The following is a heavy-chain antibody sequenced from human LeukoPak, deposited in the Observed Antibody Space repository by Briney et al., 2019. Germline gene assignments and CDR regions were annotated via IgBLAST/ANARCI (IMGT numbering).Heavy chain of an antibody. CDR3: ARGYGDYGVYFDY. J-gene: IGHJ4*02. D-gene: IGHD4-17*01. CDR2: VYSSGST. Sequence: PGGSLRLSCAASGFTVSSYYMTWVRQAPGKGLEWVSIVYSSGSTNYASSVKGRFTISRDKSKNTLYLQMNSLRVEDTAVYYCARGYGDYGVYFDYWGQGTLVTVSS. V-gene: IGHV3-66*01. CDR1: GFTVSSYY.